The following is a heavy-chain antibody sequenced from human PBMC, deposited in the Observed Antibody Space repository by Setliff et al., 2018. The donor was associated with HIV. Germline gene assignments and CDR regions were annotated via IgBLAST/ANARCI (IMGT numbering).Heavy chain of an antibody. J-gene: IGHJ4*01. V-gene: IGHV4-38-2*02. D-gene: IGHD2-2*01. CDR3: AREGGYCGSIPCFGFGY. CDR2: LHHSGNT. Sequence: LSLTCDVSDYSISSAHNWAWIRQAPGRGLEWIGSLHHSGNTHYKPSLKSRVSIFLDTSKKQLSLKLRSVTAADTAVYYCAREGGYCGSIPCFGFGYWGQGTLVT. CDR1: DYSISSAHN.